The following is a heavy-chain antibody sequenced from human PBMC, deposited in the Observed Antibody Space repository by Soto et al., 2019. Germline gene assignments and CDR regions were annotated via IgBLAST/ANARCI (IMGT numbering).Heavy chain of an antibody. CDR1: GFTFSSYW. CDR2: INSDGSST. V-gene: IGHV3-74*01. J-gene: IGHJ3*02. Sequence: QPGGSLRLSCAASGFTFSSYWMHWVRQAPGKGLVWVSRINSDGSSTSYADSVEGRFTISRDNAKNTLYLQMNSLRAEDTAVYYCAGPLYDFWSGYLVKNQPYDAFDIWGQGTMVTVSS. CDR3: AGPLYDFWSGYLVKNQPYDAFDI. D-gene: IGHD3-3*01.